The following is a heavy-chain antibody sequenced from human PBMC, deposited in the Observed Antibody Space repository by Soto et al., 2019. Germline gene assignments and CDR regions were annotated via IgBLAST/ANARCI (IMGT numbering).Heavy chain of an antibody. D-gene: IGHD6-6*01. CDR3: AHSTPSIAARTSYYYYYGMDV. CDR2: IYWNDDK. V-gene: IGHV2-5*01. CDR1: GFSLSTSGVG. Sequence: QITLKESGPTLVKPTQTLTLTCTFSGFSLSTSGVGVGWIRQPPGKALEWLALIYWNDDKRYSPSLKSRLTITKDASKNQVVLTMTNMDPVDTATYYSAHSTPSIAARTSYYYYYGMDVWGQGTTVTVSS. J-gene: IGHJ6*02.